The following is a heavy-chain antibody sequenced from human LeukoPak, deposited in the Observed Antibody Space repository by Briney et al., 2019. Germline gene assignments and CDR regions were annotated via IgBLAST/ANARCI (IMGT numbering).Heavy chain of an antibody. V-gene: IGHV1-8*01. CDR2: MNPNSGNT. CDR3: ARRSIAARPYFDY. J-gene: IGHJ4*02. D-gene: IGHD6-6*01. Sequence: ASVKVSCKASGYTLTSYDINWVRQATGQGLEWMGWMNPNSGNTGYAQKFQGRVTMTRNTSISTAYMELSSLRSEDTAVYYCARRSIAARPYFDYWGQGTLVTVSS. CDR1: GYTLTSYD.